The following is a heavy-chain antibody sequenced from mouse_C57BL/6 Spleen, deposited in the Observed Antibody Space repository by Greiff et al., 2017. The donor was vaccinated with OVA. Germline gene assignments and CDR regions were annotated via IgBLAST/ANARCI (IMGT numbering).Heavy chain of an antibody. CDR2: IHPNSGST. CDR1: GYTFTSYW. J-gene: IGHJ4*01. CDR3: ARRDGSRAMDY. D-gene: IGHD1-1*01. Sequence: VQLQQPGAELVKPGASVKLSCKASGYTFTSYWMHWVKQRPGQGLEWIGMIHPNSGSTNYNEKFKSKATLTVEKSSSTAYMQLSSLTSEDSAVYYCARRDGSRAMDYWGQGTSVTVSS. V-gene: IGHV1-64*01.